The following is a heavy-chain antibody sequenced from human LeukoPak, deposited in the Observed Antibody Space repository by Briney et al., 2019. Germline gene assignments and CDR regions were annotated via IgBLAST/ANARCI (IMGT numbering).Heavy chain of an antibody. V-gene: IGHV6-1*01. J-gene: IGHJ4*02. CDR2: TYYRSKWYT. Sequence: SQTLSLTCAISGDSVSNNNAAWNWIRQSPSRGLEWLGRTYYRSKWYTDYAVSVSSRITINPDASKNQFSLQLNSVTPEDTAVYYCARATGGYSYGRFDYWGQGTLVTVSS. D-gene: IGHD5-18*01. CDR1: GDSVSNNNAA. CDR3: ARATGGYSYGRFDY.